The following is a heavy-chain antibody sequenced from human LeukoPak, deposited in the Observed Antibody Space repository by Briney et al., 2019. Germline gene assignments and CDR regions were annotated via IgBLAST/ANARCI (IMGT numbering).Heavy chain of an antibody. D-gene: IGHD5-12*01. Sequence: GGSLRLSCAASGFTFSNYTMNWVRQAPGKGLEWVSSISSSSSYIYYADSVKGRFTISRDNAKNSLYLQMNSLRAEDTAVYYCARSGRGYEDAFDIWGQGTMVTVSS. J-gene: IGHJ3*02. V-gene: IGHV3-21*01. CDR1: GFTFSNYT. CDR2: ISSSSSYI. CDR3: ARSGRGYEDAFDI.